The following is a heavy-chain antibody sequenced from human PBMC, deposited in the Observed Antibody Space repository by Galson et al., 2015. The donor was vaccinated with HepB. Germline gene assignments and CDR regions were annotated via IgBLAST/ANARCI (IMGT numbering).Heavy chain of an antibody. CDR2: INPSGGST. V-gene: IGHV1-46*01. J-gene: IGHJ4*02. CDR3: ARGQGIVVVPAAIQPPDY. CDR1: GYTFTSYY. D-gene: IGHD2-2*01. Sequence: SVKVSCKASGYTFTSYYMHWVRQAPGQGLEWMGIINPSGGSTSYAQKFQGRVTMTRDTSTSTAYMELSSLRSEDTAVYYCARGQGIVVVPAAIQPPDYWGQGTLVTVSS.